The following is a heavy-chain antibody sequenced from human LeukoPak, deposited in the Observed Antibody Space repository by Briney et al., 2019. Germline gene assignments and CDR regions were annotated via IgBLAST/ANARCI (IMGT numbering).Heavy chain of an antibody. CDR2: IIPIFGTA. V-gene: IGHV1-69*13. Sequence: SVKVSCKASGGTFSSYAISWVRQAPGQGLGWMGGIIPIFGTANYAQKFQGRVTITADESTSTAYMGLSSLRSEDTVVYYCARGRVVPVPDYWGQGTLVTVSS. CDR3: ARGRVVPVPDY. D-gene: IGHD2-2*01. CDR1: GGTFSSYA. J-gene: IGHJ4*02.